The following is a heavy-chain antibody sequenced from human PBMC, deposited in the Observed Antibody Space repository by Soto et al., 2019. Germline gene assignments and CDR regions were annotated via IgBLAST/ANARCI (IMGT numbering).Heavy chain of an antibody. V-gene: IGHV4-34*01. CDR1: GGSFSGYY. Sequence: PSEILSLTCAVYGGSFSGYYWSWIRQPPGKGLEWIGEINHSGSTNYNPSLKSRVTISVDTSKNQFSLKLSSVTAADTAVYYCARGRPPYYYFCTAKYRFDPWGQGTPVTVSS. J-gene: IGHJ5*02. CDR3: ARGRPPYYYFCTAKYRFDP. CDR2: INHSGST. D-gene: IGHD3-3*01.